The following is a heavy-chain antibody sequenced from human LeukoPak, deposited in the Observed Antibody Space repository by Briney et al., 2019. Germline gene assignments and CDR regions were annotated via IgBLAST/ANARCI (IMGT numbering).Heavy chain of an antibody. CDR3: ARHPMGRYNNGYDAFDI. CDR1: DGSISSYY. D-gene: IGHD1-1*01. Sequence: SETLSLTCTVSDGSISSYYWGRIRQPPGKGLEWIGSFYYSGSTYYNPSLKSRLTISVDTSKNQFSLKLSSVTAAGTAVYYCARHPMGRYNNGYDAFDIWGQGTMVTVSS. J-gene: IGHJ3*02. V-gene: IGHV4-39*01. CDR2: FYYSGST.